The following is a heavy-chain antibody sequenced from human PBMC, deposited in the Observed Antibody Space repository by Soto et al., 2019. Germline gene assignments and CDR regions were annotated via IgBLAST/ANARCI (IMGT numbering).Heavy chain of an antibody. CDR2: IYYSGST. CDR1: GGSIGSYY. Sequence: PSVTMSLRCSVAGGSIGSYYWRWIRQPPGKGLEWIGYIYYSGSTNYNPSLKSRVTISVDTSKNQFSLKLSSVTAADTAVYYCARHSNEYRKSLDYWGQGTLVTVSS. D-gene: IGHD1-1*01. J-gene: IGHJ4*02. V-gene: IGHV4-59*08. CDR3: ARHSNEYRKSLDY.